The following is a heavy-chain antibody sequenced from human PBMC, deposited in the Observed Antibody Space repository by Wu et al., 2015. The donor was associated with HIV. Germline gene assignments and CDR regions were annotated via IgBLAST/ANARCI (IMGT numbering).Heavy chain of an antibody. D-gene: IGHD1-14*01. Sequence: QVQLVQSGAEVKKPGSSVKVSCKASGGTFSSYAISWVRQAPGQGLEWMGGIIPIFGTANYAQKFQGRVTITADESTSTAYMELSSLRSEDTAVYYCARDSNRNGGFYGYYYMDVWGKGTTVTVSS. CDR2: IIPIFGTA. V-gene: IGHV1-69*12. CDR1: GGTFSSYA. CDR3: ARDSNRNGGFYGYYYMDV. J-gene: IGHJ6*03.